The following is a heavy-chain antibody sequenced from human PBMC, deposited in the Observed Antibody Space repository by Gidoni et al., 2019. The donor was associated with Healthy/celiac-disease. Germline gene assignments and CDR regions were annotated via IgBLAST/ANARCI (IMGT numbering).Heavy chain of an antibody. CDR1: GGTFSSYA. CDR2: IIPIFGTA. Sequence: QVQLVQSGAEVKKPGSSVKVSCKASGGTFSSYAISWVRQAPGQGLEWMGGIIPIFGTANYAQKFQGRGTITADESTSTAYMELSSLRSEDTAVYYCARKPNHLIWGHNWFDPWGQGTLVTVSS. CDR3: ARKPNHLIWGHNWFDP. D-gene: IGHD3-16*01. V-gene: IGHV1-69*01. J-gene: IGHJ5*02.